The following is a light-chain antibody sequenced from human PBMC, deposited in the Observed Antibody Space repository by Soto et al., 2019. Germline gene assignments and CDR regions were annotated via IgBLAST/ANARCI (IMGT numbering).Light chain of an antibody. CDR2: GAS. V-gene: IGKV3-20*01. CDR3: QQYGSSPKLT. CDR1: QSVSSSY. Sequence: DIVLTQSPGTLSLSPGERATLSCRASQSVSSSYLAWYQQKPGQAPRLLIYGASIRATGIPDRFSGSGSGTDFTLTISRLEPEDFAVYYCQQYGSSPKLTFVGGTKVEIK. J-gene: IGKJ4*01.